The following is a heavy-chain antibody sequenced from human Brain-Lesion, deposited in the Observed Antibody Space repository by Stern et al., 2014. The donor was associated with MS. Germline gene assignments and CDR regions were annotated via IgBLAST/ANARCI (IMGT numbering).Heavy chain of an antibody. CDR3: AKDRQWLTYFFDY. CDR2: ISYDGSNK. Sequence: QLVQSGGGVVQPGRPLRLSCAASGFTFSSFGMHWVRQAPGKGLERVAVISYDGSNKYYADSVKGRFTISRDNSKNTLYMQMNSLRAEDTAVYYCAKDRQWLTYFFDYWGQGSLVTVSS. V-gene: IGHV3-30*18. D-gene: IGHD3-22*01. CDR1: GFTFSSFG. J-gene: IGHJ4*02.